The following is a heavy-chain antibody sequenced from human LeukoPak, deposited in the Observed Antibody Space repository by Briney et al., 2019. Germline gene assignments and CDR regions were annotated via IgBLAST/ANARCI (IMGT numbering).Heavy chain of an antibody. D-gene: IGHD4-17*01. CDR2: IYHSGST. CDR1: GGSISSSNW. CDR3: ASIPRIYGDDDY. J-gene: IGHJ4*02. V-gene: IGHV4-4*02. Sequence: SETLSLTCAVSGGSISSSNWWSWVRQPPGKGLEWIGEIYHSGSTNYNPSLKSRVTISVDRSKNQFSLKLSSVTAADTAVYYCASIPRIYGDDDYWGQGTLVTVSS.